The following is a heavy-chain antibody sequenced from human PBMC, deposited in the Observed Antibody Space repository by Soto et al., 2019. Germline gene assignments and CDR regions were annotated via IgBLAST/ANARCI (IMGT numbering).Heavy chain of an antibody. CDR1: GGSISSYY. V-gene: IGHV4-59*01. Sequence: ETLSLTCTVSGGSISSYYWSWIRQPPGKGLEWIGYIYYSGSTNYNPSLKSRVTISVDTSKNQFSLKLSSVTAADTAVYYCARDGSSGWYRGYYYYGMDVWGQGTTVTVSS. CDR2: IYYSGST. CDR3: ARDGSSGWYRGYYYYGMDV. J-gene: IGHJ6*02. D-gene: IGHD6-19*01.